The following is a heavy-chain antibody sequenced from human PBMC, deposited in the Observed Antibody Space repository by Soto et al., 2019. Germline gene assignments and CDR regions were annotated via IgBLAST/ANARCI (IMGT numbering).Heavy chain of an antibody. Sequence: SETLSLTCTVSGGSISSSSYYWGWIRQPPGKGLEWIGSIYYSGSTYYNPSLKSRVTISVDTSKNQFSLKLSSVTAADTAVYYCASIGWDWNYEGHGYWGQGTLVTVSS. V-gene: IGHV4-39*01. D-gene: IGHD1-7*01. J-gene: IGHJ4*02. CDR3: ASIGWDWNYEGHGY. CDR1: GGSISSSSYY. CDR2: IYYSGST.